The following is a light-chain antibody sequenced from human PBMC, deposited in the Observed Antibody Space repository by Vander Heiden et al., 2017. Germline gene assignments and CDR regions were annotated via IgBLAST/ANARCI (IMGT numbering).Light chain of an antibody. CDR2: AAS. J-gene: IGKJ4*01. CDR1: QSISSY. CDR3: QQSDSTSLT. V-gene: IGKV1-39*01. Sequence: DIQMTQSPSSLSASVGDRVTITCRASQSISSYFNWYQQKPGKAPKLLIYAASSLQSGVPSRFSGSGSGTDFTLTISRLQPEDFATYYCQQSDSTSLTFGGGTKVEIK.